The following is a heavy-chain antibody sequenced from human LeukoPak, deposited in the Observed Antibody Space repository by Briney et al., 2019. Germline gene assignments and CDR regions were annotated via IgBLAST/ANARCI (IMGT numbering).Heavy chain of an antibody. Sequence: GGSLRLSCAASGFTFSNYNMNWVRQPPGKGLQWVSYISSSSNIIYYADSVKGRFTISRDNAKNPLFLQMNSLRAEDTAVYYCARDFAREFTIDYWGQGTLVTVSS. CDR2: ISSSSNII. V-gene: IGHV3-48*01. D-gene: IGHD3-10*01. J-gene: IGHJ4*02. CDR3: ARDFAREFTIDY. CDR1: GFTFSNYN.